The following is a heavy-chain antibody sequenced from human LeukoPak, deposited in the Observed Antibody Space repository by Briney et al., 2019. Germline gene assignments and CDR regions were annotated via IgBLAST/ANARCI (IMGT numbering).Heavy chain of an antibody. Sequence: GGSLRLSCAASGFTFDDYAMHWVRQAPGKGLEWVSGISWNSGSIGYADSVKGRFTISRDNAKNSLYLQMNSLRAEDTALYYCAKGMGMIVDLSHAFDIWGQGTMVTVSS. CDR2: ISWNSGSI. CDR1: GFTFDDYA. CDR3: AKGMGMIVDLSHAFDI. V-gene: IGHV3-9*01. J-gene: IGHJ3*02. D-gene: IGHD3-22*01.